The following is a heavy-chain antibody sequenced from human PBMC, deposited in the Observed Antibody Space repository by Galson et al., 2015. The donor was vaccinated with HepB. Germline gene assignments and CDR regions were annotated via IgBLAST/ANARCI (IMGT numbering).Heavy chain of an antibody. J-gene: IGHJ5*02. V-gene: IGHV3-21*01. CDR3: ARGPVPQLRFLEWLLPNWFDP. D-gene: IGHD3-3*01. Sequence: SLRLSCAASGFTFSSYSMNWVRQAPGKGLEWVSSISSSSSYIYYADSVKGRFTISRDNAKNSLYLQMNSLRAEDTAVYYCARGPVPQLRFLEWLLPNWFDPWGQGTLVTVSS. CDR1: GFTFSSYS. CDR2: ISSSSSYI.